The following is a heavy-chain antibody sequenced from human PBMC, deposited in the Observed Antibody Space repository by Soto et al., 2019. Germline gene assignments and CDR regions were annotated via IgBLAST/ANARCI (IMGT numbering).Heavy chain of an antibody. D-gene: IGHD2-15*01. CDR1: GFTFSSYW. J-gene: IGHJ4*02. V-gene: IGHV3-7*01. CDR2: IKEDGSAN. Sequence: EVQLVESGGGLVQPGGSLRLSCVASGFTFSSYWMSWVRKAPGKGLEWVADIKEDGSANYYLDYVKGRFTISRDNAKNSLYLQVNSLRAEDTAVYYCARDAPLYCIDGKCDWGFDHWGQGTLVTVSS. CDR3: ARDAPLYCIDGKCDWGFDH.